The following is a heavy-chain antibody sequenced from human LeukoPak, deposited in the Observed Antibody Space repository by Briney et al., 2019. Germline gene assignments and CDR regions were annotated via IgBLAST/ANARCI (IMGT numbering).Heavy chain of an antibody. CDR3: ARVYQSAEYSFDY. Sequence: PSETLSLTCTASGGSIDSDDWSWIRQPPGKGLEWIGYIYYTGSTEYHPSLKSRVTISLDTSKNQFSLKLTSVTAADTAVAYCARVYQSAEYSFDYWGQGNLVSVSS. J-gene: IGHJ4*02. CDR1: GGSIDSDD. CDR2: IYYTGST. D-gene: IGHD2-2*01. V-gene: IGHV4-59*01.